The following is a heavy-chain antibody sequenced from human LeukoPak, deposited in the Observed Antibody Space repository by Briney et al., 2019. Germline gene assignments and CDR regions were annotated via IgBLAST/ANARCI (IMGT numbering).Heavy chain of an antibody. CDR2: ISWDGGST. Sequence: GGSLRLSCAASGFTFDDYAMHWVRQAPGKGLEWVSLISWDGGSTYYADSVKGRFTISRDNAKNSLYLQMNSLRAEDTAVYYCARGEYYYDSSGYSTDYWGQGTLVTVSS. D-gene: IGHD3-22*01. CDR1: GFTFDDYA. J-gene: IGHJ4*02. V-gene: IGHV3-43D*03. CDR3: ARGEYYYDSSGYSTDY.